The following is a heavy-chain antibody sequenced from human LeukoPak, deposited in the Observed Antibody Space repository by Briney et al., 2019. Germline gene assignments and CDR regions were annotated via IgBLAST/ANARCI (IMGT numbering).Heavy chain of an antibody. CDR2: ISGPGRTT. CDR3: ARVAAGTFFYYYMDV. J-gene: IGHJ6*03. Sequence: GGSLRLSCAASGFTFNSYVMSWVRQAPGKGLEWVSGISGPGRTTYYADFVKGRFTISRDNSKNTLYLQMNSLRAEDTAVYYCARVAAGTFFYYYMDVWGKGTTVTVSS. D-gene: IGHD6-13*01. CDR1: GFTFNSYV. V-gene: IGHV3-23*01.